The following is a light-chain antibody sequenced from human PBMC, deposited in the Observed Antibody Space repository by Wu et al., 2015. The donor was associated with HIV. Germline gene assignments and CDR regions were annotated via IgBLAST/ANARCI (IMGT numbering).Light chain of an antibody. CDR3: HHRSSWPPWT. CDR2: DAT. Sequence: DIVLTQSPATLSLSPGERATLSCRASQSVSTFLAWYQHKPGQAPRLLIYDATNRATGIPARFSGSGSKTDFTLTISSLEPEDSAVYYCHHRSSWPPWTFGQGTKVEV. CDR1: QSVSTF. J-gene: IGKJ1*01. V-gene: IGKV3-11*01.